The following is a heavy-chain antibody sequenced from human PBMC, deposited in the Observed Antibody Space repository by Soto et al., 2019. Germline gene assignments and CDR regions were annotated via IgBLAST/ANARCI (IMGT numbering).Heavy chain of an antibody. CDR2: IIPIFGTA. Sequence: AASVKVSCKASGGTFSSYSISWVRQAPGQGLEWMGGIIPIFGTANYAQKFQGRVTITADKSTSTAYMELSSLRSEDTAVYYCARWDSGWYAWGQGTLVTVSS. J-gene: IGHJ5*02. CDR3: ARWDSGWYA. V-gene: IGHV1-69*06. D-gene: IGHD6-19*01. CDR1: GGTFSSYS.